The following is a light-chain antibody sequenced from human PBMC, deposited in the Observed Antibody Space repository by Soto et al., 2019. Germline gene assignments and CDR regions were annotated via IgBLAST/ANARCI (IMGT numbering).Light chain of an antibody. Sequence: IQMTQSPSSLSASVGDTVTIICRASQSISSWLAWYQQKPGKAPKLLIYTASNLESGVQSRFRGSGSGTEFTLTITSLQPEDFATYYCQQYNSQSTFGQGTKVDI. J-gene: IGKJ1*01. V-gene: IGKV1-5*03. CDR2: TAS. CDR3: QQYNSQST. CDR1: QSISSW.